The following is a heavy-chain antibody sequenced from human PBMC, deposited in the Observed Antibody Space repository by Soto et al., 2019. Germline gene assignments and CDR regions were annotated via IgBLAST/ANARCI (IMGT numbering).Heavy chain of an antibody. J-gene: IGHJ6*02. CDR1: GFSLSTPGVG. Sequence: QITLKESGPTLAKPTQTLTLTCTFSGFSLSTPGVGVGWIRQPPGKALEWLALIYWDDDKRDSPSLESRLTITKDNSKNQVVLKMTNLDPVDTATYDCAHSDEDYYYDMDVLGQGTTVTVCS. CDR3: AHSDEDYYYDMDV. V-gene: IGHV2-5*02. CDR2: IYWDDDK.